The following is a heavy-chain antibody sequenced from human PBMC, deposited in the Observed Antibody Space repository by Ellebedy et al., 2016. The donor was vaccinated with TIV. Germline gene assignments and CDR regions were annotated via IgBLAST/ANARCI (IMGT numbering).Heavy chain of an antibody. J-gene: IGHJ4*02. CDR3: AKDRVSSGEFDY. CDR2: ISGSGGST. Sequence: GGSLRLXXAASGFTFSSYAMSWVRQAPGKGLEWVSAISGSGGSTYYADSVKGRFTISRDNAKNSLYLQMNSLRAEDTAVYYCAKDRVSSGEFDYWGQGTLVTVSS. V-gene: IGHV3-23*01. CDR1: GFTFSSYA. D-gene: IGHD3-10*01.